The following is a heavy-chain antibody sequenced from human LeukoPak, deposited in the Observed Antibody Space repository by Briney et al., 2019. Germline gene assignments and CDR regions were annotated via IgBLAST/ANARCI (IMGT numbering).Heavy chain of an antibody. J-gene: IGHJ4*02. V-gene: IGHV3-74*01. Sequence: PGGSLRLSCAASGFTVSSNHMNWVRQAPGKGLVCVSRITSDGSSTSYADSVRGRFTISRDNAKNTVYLQMNSLRAEDTAVYFCARDLTGAVFDFWGQGTLVTVSS. CDR1: GFTVSSNH. CDR2: ITSDGSST. D-gene: IGHD1-26*01. CDR3: ARDLTGAVFDF.